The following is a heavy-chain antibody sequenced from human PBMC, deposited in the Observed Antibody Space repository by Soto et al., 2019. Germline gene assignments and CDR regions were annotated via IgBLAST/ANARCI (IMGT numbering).Heavy chain of an antibody. CDR1: VFKFSRSA. V-gene: IGHV3-23*01. CDR2: ISGSGGST. D-gene: IGHD3-3*01. CDR3: AKKAFGVVNYVMDV. Sequence: SLRISCEGSVFKFSRSAMSWYHENTGKGLDLVSAISGSGGSTYYADSVKGRFTISRDNSKNTLYLQMNSLRAEDTAVYYCAKKAFGVVNYVMDVLVQGTTV. J-gene: IGHJ6*02.